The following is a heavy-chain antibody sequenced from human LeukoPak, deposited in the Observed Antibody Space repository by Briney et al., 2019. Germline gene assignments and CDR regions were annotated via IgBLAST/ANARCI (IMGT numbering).Heavy chain of an antibody. CDR1: GFTFSSYA. D-gene: IGHD6-19*01. Sequence: GGSLRLSCAASGFTFSSYAMSWFRQAPGKGLEWVSVISGSGDGTYYADSVKGRFTISRDNSKNTLYLQMNSLRAEDTAVYYCAKDKQWLDQYYFDYWGQGTLVTVSS. CDR2: ISGSGDGT. J-gene: IGHJ4*02. V-gene: IGHV3-23*01. CDR3: AKDKQWLDQYYFDY.